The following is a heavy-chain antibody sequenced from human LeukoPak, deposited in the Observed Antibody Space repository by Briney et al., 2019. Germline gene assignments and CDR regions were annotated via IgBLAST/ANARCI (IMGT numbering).Heavy chain of an antibody. Sequence: PSETLSLTCAVYGGSFSGYYWSWIRQPPGKGLEWIGEINHSGSTNYNPSLKSRVTISVDTSKNQFSLKLSSVTAADTAVYYCSRLGPWSSQYSYQKKTGYYYYMDVWGKGTTVTISS. CDR1: GGSFSGYY. CDR3: SRLGPWSSQYSYQKKTGYYYYMDV. D-gene: IGHD5-18*01. J-gene: IGHJ6*03. CDR2: INHSGST. V-gene: IGHV4-34*01.